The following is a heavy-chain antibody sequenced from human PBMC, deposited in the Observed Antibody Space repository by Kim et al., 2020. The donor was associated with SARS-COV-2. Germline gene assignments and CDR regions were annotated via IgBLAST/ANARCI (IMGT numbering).Heavy chain of an antibody. D-gene: IGHD3-9*01. CDR1: GFSFSTSGVG. Sequence: SGPTLVNPTQTLTLTCTFSGFSFSTSGVGVGWMRQPPGKALEWLALIYWDDDKRYSPSLKSRLTITKDTSKNQVVLTMTNMDPVDTATYYCAQRALTGYFVARAFDIWGQGTMVTVSS. J-gene: IGHJ3*02. V-gene: IGHV2-5*02. CDR2: IYWDDDK. CDR3: AQRALTGYFVARAFDI.